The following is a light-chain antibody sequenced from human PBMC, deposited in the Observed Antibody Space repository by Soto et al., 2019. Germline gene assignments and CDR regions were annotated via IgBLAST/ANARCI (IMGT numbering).Light chain of an antibody. CDR3: QEFASN. J-gene: IGKJ4*01. CDR1: QSISSW. Sequence: DIQMTQSPSTLSASVGDRVTITCRASQSISSWLAWYQQKPGKAPKLLIYDASSLESGVPSRFSGSGSGTEFTLTISSLQPDDFAVYYCQEFASNFGGGTKVEIK. V-gene: IGKV1-5*01. CDR2: DAS.